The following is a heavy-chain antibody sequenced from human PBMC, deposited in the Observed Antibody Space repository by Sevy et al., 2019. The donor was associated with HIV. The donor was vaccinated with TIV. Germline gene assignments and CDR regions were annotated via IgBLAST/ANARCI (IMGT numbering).Heavy chain of an antibody. CDR2: IYDSGSA. CDR1: GDSISNYY. J-gene: IGHJ4*02. Sequence: SETLSLTCTVSGDSISNYYWSWIRQPAGKGLEWIGRIYDSGSATYNPSLESRVTMSADTTKNQLSLKLYSVTAADTAVYYCARDRVTIFGVTIDYYFDYWGQGTLVTVSS. CDR3: ARDRVTIFGVTIDYYFDY. D-gene: IGHD3-3*01. V-gene: IGHV4-4*07.